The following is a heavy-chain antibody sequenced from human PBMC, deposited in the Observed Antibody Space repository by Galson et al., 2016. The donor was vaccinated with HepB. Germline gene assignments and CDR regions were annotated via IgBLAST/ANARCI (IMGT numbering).Heavy chain of an antibody. Sequence: SLRLSCAASGFTFRSYGMHWVRQAPGKGLEWVAVIWYDGSNKYYGDSVKGRFTISRDNSKNTLYLQMSSLGPEDTAVYYCAAYDTGHFDYWGQGTVVTVSS. J-gene: IGHJ4*02. V-gene: IGHV3-33*01. CDR3: AAYDTGHFDY. CDR2: IWYDGSNK. D-gene: IGHD3-9*01. CDR1: GFTFRSYG.